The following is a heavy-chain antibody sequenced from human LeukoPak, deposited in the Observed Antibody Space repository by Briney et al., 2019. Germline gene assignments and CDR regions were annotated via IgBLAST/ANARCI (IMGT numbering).Heavy chain of an antibody. J-gene: IGHJ4*02. CDR3: AKDLSSGTGRGFDH. Sequence: GALRLSCAASGFTFSAYAMSWVRQAPNKGLEWVSGIRGSGDPAYYAESVKGRFTVYRDNFRNIVYLQMNSLRAEDTALYYCAKDLSSGTGRGFDHWGQGTLVSVSS. D-gene: IGHD3/OR15-3a*01. V-gene: IGHV3-23*01. CDR2: IRGSGDPA. CDR1: GFTFSAYA.